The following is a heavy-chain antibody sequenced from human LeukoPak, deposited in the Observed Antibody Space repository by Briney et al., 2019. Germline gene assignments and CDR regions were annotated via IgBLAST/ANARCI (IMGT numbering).Heavy chain of an antibody. CDR3: ARDLRGSLRYYDSSGYSGQ. CDR2: IYYSGST. CDR1: GGSISSSSHY. Sequence: SETLSLTCAVSGGSISSSSHYWGWIRQPPGKGLEWIGSIYYSGSTYYNPSLKSRVTISVDTSKNQFSLKLSSVTAADTAVYYCARDLRGSLRYYDSSGYSGQWGQGTLVTVSS. V-gene: IGHV4-39*02. J-gene: IGHJ4*02. D-gene: IGHD3-22*01.